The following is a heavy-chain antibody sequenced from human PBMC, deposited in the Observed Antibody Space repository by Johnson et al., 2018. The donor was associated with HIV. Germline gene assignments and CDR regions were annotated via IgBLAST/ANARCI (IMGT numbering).Heavy chain of an antibody. D-gene: IGHD3-10*01. CDR3: AKGGLWFWDSIDAFDI. J-gene: IGHJ3*02. CDR1: GFTFSSYG. V-gene: IGHV3-30*02. Sequence: QVQLVESGGGVVQPGGSLRLSCAASGFTFSSYGMHWVRQAPGKGLEWVAFIRYDGSNKYYADSVKGRFTISRDNSKNTLYLQMNSLRAEDTAVYYCAKGGLWFWDSIDAFDIWGQGTMVTVSS. CDR2: IRYDGSNK.